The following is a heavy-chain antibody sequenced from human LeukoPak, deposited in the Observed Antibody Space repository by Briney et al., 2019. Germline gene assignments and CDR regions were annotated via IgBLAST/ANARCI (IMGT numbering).Heavy chain of an antibody. CDR2: INHSGRT. J-gene: IGHJ4*02. CDR1: GGSFSGYY. V-gene: IGHV4-34*01. Sequence: ETLSLTCAVYGGSFSGYYWSWVRQPPGKGLEWIGEINHSGRTNYNTSLTSRGTISVDTSKNQFSLKLSSVTAADTAVYYCASSKYQLLYWGQGTLVTVSS. CDR3: ASSKYQLLY. D-gene: IGHD2-2*01.